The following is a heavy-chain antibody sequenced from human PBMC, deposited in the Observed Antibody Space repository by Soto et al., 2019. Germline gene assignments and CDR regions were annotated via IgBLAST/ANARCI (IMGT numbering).Heavy chain of an antibody. CDR3: ARGGIVVVVAATPSYYYYGMDV. V-gene: IGHV1-18*04. J-gene: IGHJ6*02. CDR1: GYTFTSYG. CDR2: ISAYNGNT. D-gene: IGHD2-15*01. Sequence: ASVKVSCKASGYTFTSYGISWVRQAAGQGLEWMGWISAYNGNTNYAQKLQGRVTMTTDTSTSTAYMELRSLRSDDTAVYYCARGGIVVVVAATPSYYYYGMDVWGQGTTVTVSS.